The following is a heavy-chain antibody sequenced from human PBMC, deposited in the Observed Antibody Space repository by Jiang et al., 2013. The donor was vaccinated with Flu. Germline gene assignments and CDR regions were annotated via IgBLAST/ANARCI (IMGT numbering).Heavy chain of an antibody. J-gene: IGHJ6*03. Sequence: VLLKPSETLSLTCAVYGGSFSGYYWSWIRQPPGKGLEWIGEINHSGSTNYNPSLKSRVTISIDTSKNQFSLKLSSVTAADTAVYYCARGQAGVTMVRGIIIDRRPLYYMDVWGKGTTVTVSS. CDR3: ARGQAGVTMVRGIIIDRRPLYYMDV. CDR2: INHSGST. CDR1: GGSFSGYY. V-gene: IGHV4-34*01. D-gene: IGHD3-10*01.